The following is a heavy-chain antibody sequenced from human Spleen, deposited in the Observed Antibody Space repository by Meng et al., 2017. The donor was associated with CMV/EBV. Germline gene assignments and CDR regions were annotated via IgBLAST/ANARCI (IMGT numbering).Heavy chain of an antibody. CDR2: ISGSGGST. CDR1: GFMFSNYA. CDR3: AKILVGASPDDAFDI. V-gene: IGHV3-23*01. Sequence: GESLKISCAASGFMFSNYAMNWVRQAPGKGLEWVSVISGSGGSTYYADSVKGRFTVSRDNSKKTVYLQMNSLRVEDTAMYYCAKILVGASPDDAFDIWGQGTMVTVSS. D-gene: IGHD1-26*01. J-gene: IGHJ3*02.